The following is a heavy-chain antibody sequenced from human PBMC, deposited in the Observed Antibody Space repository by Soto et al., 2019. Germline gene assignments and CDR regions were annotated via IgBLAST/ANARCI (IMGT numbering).Heavy chain of an antibody. CDR1: GFTFSSYA. J-gene: IGHJ2*01. Sequence: GGSLRLSCSASGFTFSSYAMHWVRQAPGKGLEYVSAISSNGGSTYYADSVKGRFTISRDNSKNTLYLQMSSLRAEDTAVYYCVKDPRDPLTGDPSYWYFDLWGRGTLVTVSS. CDR2: ISSNGGST. V-gene: IGHV3-64D*06. CDR3: VKDPRDPLTGDPSYWYFDL. D-gene: IGHD7-27*01.